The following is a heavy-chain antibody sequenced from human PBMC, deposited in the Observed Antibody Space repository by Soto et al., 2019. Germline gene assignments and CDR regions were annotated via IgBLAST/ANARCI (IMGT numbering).Heavy chain of an antibody. V-gene: IGHV1-18*01. D-gene: IGHD2-8*02. Sequence: QVRLVQSGSEVKKLGASVKVSCKSSDNTFTHYGINWVRQAPGQGLEWMGWISGYNGNTKYAQKFQDRVTMTADTSTRTAFMEVRSLTYDDTGVYFCAATGGNYFGLDVWGQGTTVTVSS. CDR3: AATGGNYFGLDV. J-gene: IGHJ6*02. CDR1: DNTFTHYG. CDR2: ISGYNGNT.